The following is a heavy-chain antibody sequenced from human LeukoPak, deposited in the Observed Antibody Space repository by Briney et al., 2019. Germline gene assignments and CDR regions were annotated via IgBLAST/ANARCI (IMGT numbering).Heavy chain of an antibody. J-gene: IGHJ1*01. CDR1: GFTFSDYY. Sequence: GGSLRLSCAASGFTFSDYYMSWIRQAPGKGLEWVSYISSSGSTIYYADSVKGRFTISRDNAKNSLYLQMNSLRAEDTAVYYCARADGDYVYPAEYFQHWGQGTLVTVSS. V-gene: IGHV3-11*01. D-gene: IGHD4-17*01. CDR2: ISSSGSTI. CDR3: ARADGDYVYPAEYFQH.